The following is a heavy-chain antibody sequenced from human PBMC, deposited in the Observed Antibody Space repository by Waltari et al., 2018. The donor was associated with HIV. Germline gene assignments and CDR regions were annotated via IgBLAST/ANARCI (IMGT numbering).Heavy chain of an antibody. Sequence: EVQLVESGGGLVQPGGSLRLSCAASGSIFSSSWIGWVRQDPGKGREWVANIKQDGSDKSYVDSGKGRFTISRDNAKKSLYLQMNSLRAEDTAVYYCARLTAIGYFDYWGQGTLVTVSS. D-gene: IGHD2-21*02. J-gene: IGHJ4*02. CDR3: ARLTAIGYFDY. CDR1: GSIFSSSW. CDR2: IKQDGSDK. V-gene: IGHV3-7*01.